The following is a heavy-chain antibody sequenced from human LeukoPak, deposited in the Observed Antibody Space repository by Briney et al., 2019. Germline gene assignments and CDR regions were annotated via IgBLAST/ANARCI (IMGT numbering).Heavy chain of an antibody. D-gene: IGHD3/OR15-3a*01. Sequence: PGGSLRLSCAASGLTFPRYAFAWVRQAPGRGLQWVSGISGSGRDTFYSDSVKGRFTISRDNSKNTHYLQMSSLTAEDTAVYYCAKWGDFGTGLNNWYFELWGRGTLVTVSS. CDR3: AKWGDFGTGLNNWYFEL. CDR1: GLTFPRYA. J-gene: IGHJ2*01. CDR2: ISGSGRDT. V-gene: IGHV3-23*01.